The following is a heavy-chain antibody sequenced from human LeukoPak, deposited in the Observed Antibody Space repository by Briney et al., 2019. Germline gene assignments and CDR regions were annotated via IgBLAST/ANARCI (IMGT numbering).Heavy chain of an antibody. J-gene: IGHJ4*02. CDR3: ARGTYYDSSGYYYPTPSSFDY. CDR2: ISAYNGNT. CDR1: GYTFTGYG. V-gene: IGHV1-18*01. Sequence: ASVKVSCKASGYTFTGYGISWVRQAPGQGLEWMGWISAYNGNTNYAQKLQGRVTMTTDTSTSTAYMELSRLRSDDTAVYYCARGTYYDSSGYYYPTPSSFDYWGQGTLVTVSS. D-gene: IGHD3-22*01.